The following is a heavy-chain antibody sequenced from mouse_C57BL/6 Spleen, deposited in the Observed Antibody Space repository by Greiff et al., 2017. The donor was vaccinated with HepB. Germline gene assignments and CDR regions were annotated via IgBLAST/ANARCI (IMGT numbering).Heavy chain of an antibody. CDR1: GYTFTDYY. Sequence: EVQLQESGPVLVKPGASVKMSCKASGYTFTDYYMNWVKQSHGKSLEWIGVINPYNGGTSYNQKFKGKATLTVDKSSSTAYMELNSLTSEDSAVYYCATDGSRYFDVWGTGTTVTVSS. CDR2: INPYNGGT. J-gene: IGHJ1*03. D-gene: IGHD2-3*01. V-gene: IGHV1-19*01. CDR3: ATDGSRYFDV.